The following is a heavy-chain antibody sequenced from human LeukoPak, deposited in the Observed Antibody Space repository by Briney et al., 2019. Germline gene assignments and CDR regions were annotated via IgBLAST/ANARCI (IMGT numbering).Heavy chain of an antibody. J-gene: IGHJ4*02. D-gene: IGHD1-14*01. CDR1: GFTFSDYY. CDR2: ISSSGSTI. V-gene: IGHV3-11*04. Sequence: PGGSLRLSCAASGFTFSDYYMSWIRQAPGKGLEWVSYISSSGSTIYYADSVKGRFTISRDNAKNSLYLQMNSLRAEDTAVYYCARVKRSPENHFDYWGQGTLVTVSS. CDR3: ARVKRSPENHFDY.